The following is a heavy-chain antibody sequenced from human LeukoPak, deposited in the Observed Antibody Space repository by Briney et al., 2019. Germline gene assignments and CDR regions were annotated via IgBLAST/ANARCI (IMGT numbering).Heavy chain of an antibody. D-gene: IGHD3-3*01. J-gene: IGHJ4*02. CDR1: GYTFTSYG. CDR3: ASSEDYEFWSGYYTFDY. Sequence: GASVKVSCKASGYTFTSYGISWVRQAPGQGLEWMGWISAYNGNTNYAQKLQGRVTMTTDTSTSTAYMELRSLRSDDTAVYYCASSEDYEFWSGYYTFDYWGQGTLVTVSS. V-gene: IGHV1-18*01. CDR2: ISAYNGNT.